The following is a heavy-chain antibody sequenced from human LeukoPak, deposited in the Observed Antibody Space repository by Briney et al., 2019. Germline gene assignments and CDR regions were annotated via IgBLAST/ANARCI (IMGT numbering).Heavy chain of an antibody. CDR3: ARGAYYYED. CDR2: ISSSSSTI. D-gene: IGHD3-22*01. J-gene: IGHJ4*02. V-gene: IGHV3-48*01. CDR1: GFTFSSHS. Sequence: PGGSLRLSCAASGFTFSSHSMNWVGQAPGKGLEWVSYISSSSSTIYYADSVKGRFTISRDNAKNSLYLQMNSLRAEDTAVYYCARGAYYYEDWGQGTLVTVSS.